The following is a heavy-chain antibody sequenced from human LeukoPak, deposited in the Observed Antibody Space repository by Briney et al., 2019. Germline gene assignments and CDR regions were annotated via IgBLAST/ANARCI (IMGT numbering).Heavy chain of an antibody. CDR3: ARDGGSESYAFDY. CDR2: ISDSGGDK. J-gene: IGHJ4*02. CDR1: GFTFSRHG. D-gene: IGHD3-10*01. Sequence: GGPLRLSCAASGFTFSRHGFHWVRQAPGKGLEWVAFISDSGGDKWYADSVKGRLTISRDKSKNTVNLQVSSLRVEDTALYYCARDGGSESYAFDYWGRGTQVTVSS. V-gene: IGHV3-30*02.